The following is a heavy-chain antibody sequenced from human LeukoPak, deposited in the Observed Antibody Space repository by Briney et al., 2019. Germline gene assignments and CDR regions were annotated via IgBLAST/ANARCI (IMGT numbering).Heavy chain of an antibody. CDR1: GYTFTSYY. CDR2: ISAYNGNT. CDR3: ARGGLRLGELSSTTIDY. D-gene: IGHD3-16*02. V-gene: IGHV1-18*04. Sequence: ASVKVSCKASGYTFTSYYMHWVRQAPGQGLEWMGWISAYNGNTNYAQKLQGRVTMTTDTSTSTAYMELRSLRSDDTAVYYCARGGLRLGELSSTTIDYWGQGTLVTVSS. J-gene: IGHJ4*02.